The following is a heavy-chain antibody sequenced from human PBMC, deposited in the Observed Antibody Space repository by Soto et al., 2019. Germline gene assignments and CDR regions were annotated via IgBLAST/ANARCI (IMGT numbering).Heavy chain of an antibody. CDR3: AGAPYGDYVTGLDP. CDR1: GASIGRSGSY. Sequence: QVHLQESGPGLVKASQTLSLTCSVSGASIGRSGSYWTWIRQHPGKGLEFIGYIHNGGSTSHNPSLNSRAVISLDTSKNQFSLTLTSVTAADTAVYYCAGAPYGDYVTGLDPWGQGALVTVSS. J-gene: IGHJ5*02. D-gene: IGHD4-17*01. V-gene: IGHV4-31*03. CDR2: IHNGGST.